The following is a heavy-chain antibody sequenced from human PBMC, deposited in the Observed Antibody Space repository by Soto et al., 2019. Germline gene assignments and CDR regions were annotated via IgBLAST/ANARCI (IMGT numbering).Heavy chain of an antibody. CDR1: GFTFSSYS. CDR3: ARDASPSRPYCGGDCLPTGQDAFDI. D-gene: IGHD2-21*02. Sequence: EVQLVESGGGLVKPGGSLRLSCAASGFTFSSYSMNWVRQAPGKGLEWVSSISSSSSYIYYADSVKGRFTISRDNAKNSLYLQMNSLRAEDTAVYYCARDASPSRPYCGGDCLPTGQDAFDIWGQGTMVTVSS. CDR2: ISSSSSYI. J-gene: IGHJ3*02. V-gene: IGHV3-21*01.